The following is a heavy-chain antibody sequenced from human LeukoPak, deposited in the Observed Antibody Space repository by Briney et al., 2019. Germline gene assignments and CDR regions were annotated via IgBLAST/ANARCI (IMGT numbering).Heavy chain of an antibody. J-gene: IGHJ3*02. CDR1: GYTSTSYG. D-gene: IGHD3-22*01. Sequence: GASVKVSCKASGYTSTSYGISWVRQAPGQGLEWMGWISPYNGNTNYAQKFQGRVTMTRDTSTSTAYMELRSLRSDDTAVYYCARVRLTMIVVVTLDAFDIWGQGTMVSVSS. CDR2: ISPYNGNT. CDR3: ARVRLTMIVVVTLDAFDI. V-gene: IGHV1-18*01.